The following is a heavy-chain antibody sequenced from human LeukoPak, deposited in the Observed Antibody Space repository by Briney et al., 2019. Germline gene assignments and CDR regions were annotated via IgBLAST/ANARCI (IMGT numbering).Heavy chain of an antibody. V-gene: IGHV3-21*01. CDR3: ARDDSYGDYPGFDY. D-gene: IGHD4-17*01. CDR1: GFTFSSYS. Sequence: PGGSLRLSCAASGFTFSSYSMNWVRQAPGKGLEWVSSISSSSSYIYYADSVKGRFTISRDNANNSLYLQMNSLRAEDTAVYYCARDDSYGDYPGFDYWGQGTLVTVSS. CDR2: ISSSSSYI. J-gene: IGHJ4*02.